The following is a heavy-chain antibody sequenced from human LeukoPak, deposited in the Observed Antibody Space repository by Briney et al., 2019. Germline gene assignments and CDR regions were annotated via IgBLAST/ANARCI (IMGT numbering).Heavy chain of an antibody. CDR3: ARGDCSGGSCYLFDY. V-gene: IGHV1-46*01. CDR1: GYTFTSYY. Sequence: ASVKVSCKASGYTFTSYYMHWVRQAPGQGLEWMGIINPSGGSTSYAQKFQGRVTITADESTSTAYMELSSLRSEDTAVYYCARGDCSGGSCYLFDYWSQGTLVTVSS. D-gene: IGHD2-15*01. CDR2: INPSGGST. J-gene: IGHJ4*02.